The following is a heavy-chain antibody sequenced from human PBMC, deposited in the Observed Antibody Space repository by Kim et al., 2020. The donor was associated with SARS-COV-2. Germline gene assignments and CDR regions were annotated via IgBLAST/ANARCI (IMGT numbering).Heavy chain of an antibody. V-gene: IGHV3-9*01. CDR3: AKTEGAKLGRNAFDI. Sequence: DSVKGRFTISRDNAKNSLYLEMNRRRAEDTALDYCAKTEGAKLGRNAFDIWGQGTMVTVSS. J-gene: IGHJ3*02. D-gene: IGHD7-27*01.